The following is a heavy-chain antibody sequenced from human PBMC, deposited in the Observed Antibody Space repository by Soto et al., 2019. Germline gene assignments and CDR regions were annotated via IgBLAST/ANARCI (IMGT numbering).Heavy chain of an antibody. V-gene: IGHV5-51*01. Sequence: HGVYLKISCTGSGYSFTSYWISWVRQMPGKGLEWMGIIYPGDSDTRYSPSFQGQVTIAADKPIRTAYLQWSSLKASDTGKYYWASQEMVTKNVDAFDIWGQGTMVTVSS. CDR2: IYPGDSDT. CDR1: GYSFTSYW. J-gene: IGHJ3*02. D-gene: IGHD5-18*01. CDR3: ASQEMVTKNVDAFDI.